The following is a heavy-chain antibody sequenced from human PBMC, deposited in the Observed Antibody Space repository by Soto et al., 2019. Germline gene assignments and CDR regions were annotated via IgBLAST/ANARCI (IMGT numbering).Heavy chain of an antibody. Sequence: QVQLVQSGAEVKKPGASVKVSCKASGYTFTSYGISWVRPAPGQGLEWMGWISAYNGNTNYAQKLQGRVTITTDTGTGAAYMELRGLRSADTDVYYCASEGYDFWGGFIVGDYYGMDVWGQGTTVTVSS. CDR1: GYTFTSYG. CDR3: ASEGYDFWGGFIVGDYYGMDV. D-gene: IGHD3-3*01. CDR2: ISAYNGNT. V-gene: IGHV1-18*01. J-gene: IGHJ6*02.